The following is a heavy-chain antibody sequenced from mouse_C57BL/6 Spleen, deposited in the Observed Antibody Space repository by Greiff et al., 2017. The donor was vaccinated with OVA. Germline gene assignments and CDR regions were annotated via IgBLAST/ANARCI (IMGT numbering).Heavy chain of an antibody. CDR2: INPSNGGT. D-gene: IGHD2-2*01. J-gene: IGHJ3*01. V-gene: IGHV1-53*01. CDR1: GYTFTSYW. Sequence: QVQLQQPGPELVKPGASVKLSCKASGYTFTSYWMHWVKQRPGQGLEWIGNINPSNGGTNSNEKFKSKATLTVDKSSSTAYMQRSSLTSEDAAVYYCARSTMGTTKGCAYWGQGTLVTVSA. CDR3: ARSTMGTTKGCAY.